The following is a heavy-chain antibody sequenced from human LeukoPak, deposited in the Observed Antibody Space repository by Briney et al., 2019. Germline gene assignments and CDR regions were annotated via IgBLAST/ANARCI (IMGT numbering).Heavy chain of an antibody. J-gene: IGHJ4*02. CDR1: GFSFSSYA. CDR3: AKGTGSGSFLVDY. D-gene: IGHD3-10*01. V-gene: IGHV3-30*02. Sequence: GGSLRLSCAASGFSFSSYAMHWGRQAPGKGLEWVAFMRHDGSKKYYADSGQDRIIISRDNSKNTLYLQMNALRTEDTAVYFCAKGTGSGSFLVDYWGQGTLVTVSS. CDR2: MRHDGSKK.